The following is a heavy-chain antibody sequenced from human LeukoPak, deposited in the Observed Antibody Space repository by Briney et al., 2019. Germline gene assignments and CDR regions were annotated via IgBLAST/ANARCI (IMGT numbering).Heavy chain of an antibody. CDR2: IYTSGST. D-gene: IGHD6-13*01. CDR3: ARGIGAAGYTYFDY. V-gene: IGHV4-4*07. Sequence: SETLSLTCTVSGGSISSYYWSWIRQPAGKGLEWIGRIYTSGSTNYNPSLKSRVTMSVDTSKNQFSLKLSSVTAADTAVYYCARGIGAAGYTYFDYWGQGTLVTVSS. J-gene: IGHJ4*02. CDR1: GGSISSYY.